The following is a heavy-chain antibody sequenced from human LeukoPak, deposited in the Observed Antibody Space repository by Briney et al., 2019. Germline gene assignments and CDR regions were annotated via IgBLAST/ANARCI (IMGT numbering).Heavy chain of an antibody. CDR1: GYTFTGYY. CDR2: INTYNGYT. CDR3: ARRAPGELRIFDY. J-gene: IGHJ4*02. Sequence: ASVRVSCKASGYTFTGYYLHWVRQAPGQGLEWMGWINTYNGYTNYAQKLQGRVTMTTDTSTSTAYMELRSLRSDDTAVYYCARRAPGELRIFDYWGQGTLVTVS. D-gene: IGHD1-26*01. V-gene: IGHV1-18*04.